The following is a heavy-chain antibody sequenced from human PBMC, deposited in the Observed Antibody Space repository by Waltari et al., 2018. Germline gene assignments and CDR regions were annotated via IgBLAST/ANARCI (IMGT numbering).Heavy chain of an antibody. V-gene: IGHV1-69*08. CDR2: IIPIFGTA. CDR1: GATFSSYA. J-gene: IGHJ4*02. CDR3: ARNPPLHYDFWSGYYSY. Sequence: QVQLVQSGAEVKKPGSSVKVSCKASGATFSSYAISWVRQAPGQGLEWMGRIIPIFGTANYAQKFQGRVTITADKSTSTAYMELSSLRSEDTAVYYCARNPPLHYDFWSGYYSYWGQGTLVTVSS. D-gene: IGHD3-3*01.